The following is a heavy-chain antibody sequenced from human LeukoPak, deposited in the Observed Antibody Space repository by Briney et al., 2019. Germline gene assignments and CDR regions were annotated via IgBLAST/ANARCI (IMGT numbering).Heavy chain of an antibody. D-gene: IGHD1-26*01. J-gene: IGHJ4*02. CDR2: ISGSGGST. V-gene: IGHV3-23*01. CDR1: GFTFSSYA. CDR3: ARPSVGATNYYFDY. Sequence: GGSLRLSCAASGFTFSSYAMSWVRQAPGKGLEWVSAISGSGGSTYYADSVKGRFTISRDNSKNTLYLQMNSLRAEDTAVYYCARPSVGATNYYFDYWGQGTLVTVSS.